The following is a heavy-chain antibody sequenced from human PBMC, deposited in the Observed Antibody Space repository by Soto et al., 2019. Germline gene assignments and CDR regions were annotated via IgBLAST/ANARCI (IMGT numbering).Heavy chain of an antibody. CDR3: AKNWNWGSLVH. J-gene: IGHJ4*02. D-gene: IGHD7-27*01. CDR1: GGSFSGYS. V-gene: IGHV4-34*01. Sequence: SETLSLTCAVYGGSFSGYSWTWIRQPPGTGLEWIGEINHSGSTNYNPSLKSRVTISVDTPKNQFSLKLSSVTAADTAVYYCAKNWNWGSLVHWGQGTLVTVSS. CDR2: INHSGST.